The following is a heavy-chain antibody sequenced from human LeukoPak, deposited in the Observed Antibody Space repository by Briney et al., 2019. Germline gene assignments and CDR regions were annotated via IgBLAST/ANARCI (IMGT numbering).Heavy chain of an antibody. CDR1: GYTFTSYY. CDR3: ARPYAPRTYGDNFPIAFDI. V-gene: IGHV1-46*01. Sequence: PGASVTVSCKASGYTFTSYYMHWVRQAPGQGLEWMGIINPSGGSTSYAQKFQGRVAMTRDTSTSTVYMELSSLRSEDTAVYYCARPYAPRTYGDNFPIAFDIWGLGTMVTVSS. D-gene: IGHD4-23*01. CDR2: INPSGGST. J-gene: IGHJ3*02.